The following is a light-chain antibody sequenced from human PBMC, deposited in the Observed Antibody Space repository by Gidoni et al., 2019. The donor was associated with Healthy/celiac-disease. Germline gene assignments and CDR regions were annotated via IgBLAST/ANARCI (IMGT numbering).Light chain of an antibody. CDR3: SSYTSSSTYVV. CDR2: DVS. CDR1: SSDVGGYNY. Sequence: QSALTQPASVSGSPGQSITISCTGTSSDVGGYNYVSWYQQHPGKAPKLMIYDVSNRPSGVSNRFSGSKSGNTASLTSSGLQAEDEADYYCSSYTSSSTYVVVGGGTKLTVL. J-gene: IGLJ2*01. V-gene: IGLV2-14*01.